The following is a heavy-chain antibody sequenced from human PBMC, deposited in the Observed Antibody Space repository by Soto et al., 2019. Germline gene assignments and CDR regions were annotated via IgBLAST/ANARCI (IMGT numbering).Heavy chain of an antibody. J-gene: IGHJ6*02. Sequence: SETLSLTCSVSGGSISSGGYYWSWIRHHPGKGLEWIGYIYHSGSTYYNPSLKSRLAMSVDTSKNQFSLRLTSVTAADTAVYYCARGGLFRGSHHYYGMDVWGQGTTVTVSS. D-gene: IGHD3-10*01. CDR2: IYHSGST. V-gene: IGHV4-31*03. CDR3: ARGGLFRGSHHYYGMDV. CDR1: GGSISSGGYY.